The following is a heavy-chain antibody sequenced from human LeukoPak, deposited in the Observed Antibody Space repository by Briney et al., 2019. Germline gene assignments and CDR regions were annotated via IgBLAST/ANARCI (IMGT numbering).Heavy chain of an antibody. Sequence: SETLSLTCTVSSDSIYSSSYYWGWIRQPPGKGLEWIGSIYHSGSTNYNPSLKSRVTISVDKSKNQFSLKLTSVTAADTAVYYCARIGNYYFDYWGQGTLVTVSS. CDR2: IYHSGST. CDR3: ARIGNYYFDY. CDR1: SDSIYSSSYY. D-gene: IGHD1-1*01. J-gene: IGHJ4*02. V-gene: IGHV4-39*07.